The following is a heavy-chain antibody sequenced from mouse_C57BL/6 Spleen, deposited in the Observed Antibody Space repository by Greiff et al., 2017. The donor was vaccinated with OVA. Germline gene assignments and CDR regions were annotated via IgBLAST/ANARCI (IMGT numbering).Heavy chain of an antibody. V-gene: IGHV1-15*01. CDR3: TRGEYYGNFYAMDY. Sequence: VQLQQSGAELVRPGASVTLSCKASGYTFTDYEMHWVKQTPVHGLEWIGAIDPETGGTAYNQKFKGKAILTADKSSSTAYMELRSLTSEDSAVYYCTRGEYYGNFYAMDYWGQGTSVTVSS. CDR1: GYTFTDYE. CDR2: IDPETGGT. D-gene: IGHD2-1*01. J-gene: IGHJ4*01.